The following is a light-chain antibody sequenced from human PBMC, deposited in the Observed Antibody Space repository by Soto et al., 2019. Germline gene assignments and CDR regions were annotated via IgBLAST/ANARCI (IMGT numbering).Light chain of an antibody. Sequence: QYALTQPAPVSGSPGQSITFSCTGTSSDVGGHNYVSWYQQHPGKAPKLIIYEVSKRPSGVSNRLSGSKSGNTASLSISGLQAEDEADYYCASYTSSPTLVFGTGTKVTVL. CDR2: EVS. J-gene: IGLJ1*01. CDR1: SSDVGGHNY. V-gene: IGLV2-14*01. CDR3: ASYTSSPTLV.